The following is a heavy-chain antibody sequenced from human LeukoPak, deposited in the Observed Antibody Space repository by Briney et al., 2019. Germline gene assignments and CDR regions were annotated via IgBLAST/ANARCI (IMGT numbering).Heavy chain of an antibody. V-gene: IGHV1-2*04. D-gene: IGHD3-3*01. CDR1: GYTFTGYY. CDR3: ARVVRRGAIFGVVSLLYFDS. J-gene: IGHJ4*02. Sequence: ASVKVSCKASGYTFTGYYMHWVRQAPGQGLEWMGWINPNSGGTNYAQKFQGWVTMTRDTSISTAYMELSRLRSDDTAVYYCARVVRRGAIFGVVSLLYFDSWGQGTLVTVSS. CDR2: INPNSGGT.